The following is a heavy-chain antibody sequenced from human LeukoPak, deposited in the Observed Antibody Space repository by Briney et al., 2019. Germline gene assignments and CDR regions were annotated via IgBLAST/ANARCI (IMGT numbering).Heavy chain of an antibody. CDR1: GGSISGSSYY. CDR3: ARPQYYYGSGSYLFFDP. D-gene: IGHD3-10*01. V-gene: IGHV4-39*01. CDR2: IYYSGST. J-gene: IGHJ5*02. Sequence: SETLSLTCTVSGGSISGSSYYWGWIRQPPGKGLEWIGSIYYSGSTYYNPSLKSRVTISVDTSKNQFSLKLSSVTAADTAVYYCARPQYYYGSGSYLFFDPWGQGTLVTVSS.